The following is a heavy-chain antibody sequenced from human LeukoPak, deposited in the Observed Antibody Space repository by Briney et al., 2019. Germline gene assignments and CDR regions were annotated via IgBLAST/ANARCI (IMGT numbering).Heavy chain of an antibody. CDR1: GFTFSSYA. CDR2: ISGSGGST. V-gene: IGHV3-23*01. J-gene: IGHJ4*02. Sequence: GGSLRLSCAASGFTFSSYAMSWVRQAPGKGLEWVSAISGSGGSTYYADSVKGQFTISRDNSKNSLYLQMNSLRTEDTALYYCAKGPHDSSGYHLDYWGQGTLVTVSS. CDR3: AKGPHDSSGYHLDY. D-gene: IGHD3-22*01.